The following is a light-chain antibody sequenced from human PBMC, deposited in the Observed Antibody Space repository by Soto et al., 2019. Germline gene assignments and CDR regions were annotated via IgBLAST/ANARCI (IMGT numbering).Light chain of an antibody. V-gene: IGLV2-14*01. Sequence: QSALTQPASVSGSPGPSITISCTGTSSDVGGYNYVSWYQQHPGKAPKLMIYDVSNRPSGVSNRFSGSKSGNTASLTISGLQAEDEADYYCSSYTSSSLGVFGGGTKLTVL. J-gene: IGLJ3*02. CDR3: SSYTSSSLGV. CDR2: DVS. CDR1: SSDVGGYNY.